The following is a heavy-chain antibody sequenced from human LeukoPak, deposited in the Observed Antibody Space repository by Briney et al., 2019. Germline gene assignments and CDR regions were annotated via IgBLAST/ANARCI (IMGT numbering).Heavy chain of an antibody. CDR3: ARGTPFDY. Sequence: KPSETLSLTCTVSGGSISSYYWSWIRQPPGKGLEWIGYIYYSGSTNYNPSLKSRVTISVDTSKNQFSLKLSPVTAADTAVYYCARGTPFDYWGQGTLVTVSS. V-gene: IGHV4-59*01. CDR1: GGSISSYY. D-gene: IGHD2-2*01. J-gene: IGHJ4*02. CDR2: IYYSGST.